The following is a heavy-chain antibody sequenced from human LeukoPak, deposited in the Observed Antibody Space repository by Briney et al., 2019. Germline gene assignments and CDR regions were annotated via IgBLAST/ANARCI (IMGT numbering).Heavy chain of an antibody. V-gene: IGHV3-7*01. CDR1: GFTFSSYG. J-gene: IGHJ6*03. CDR3: ARGGQPPHHPRCYYYTYMDV. CDR2: IKQDGSEK. D-gene: IGHD1-14*01. Sequence: GGSLRLTCAASGFTFSSYGMSWVRQAPGKGLEWVSNIKQDGSEKYYVDSVKGRFTISRDNAKNSLYLQMNSLRAEDTAVYYCARGGQPPHHPRCYYYTYMDVWGKGTTVTASS.